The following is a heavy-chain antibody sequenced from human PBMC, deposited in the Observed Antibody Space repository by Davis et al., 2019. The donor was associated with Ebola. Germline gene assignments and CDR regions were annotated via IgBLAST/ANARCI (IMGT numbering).Heavy chain of an antibody. CDR1: VITFSRYA. CDR2: ISGSGGTT. D-gene: IGHD3-3*01. V-gene: IGHV3-23*01. Sequence: GESLKISCADSVITFSRYAMTWVRQAPGKGLEWVSAISGSGGTTYYAGSVKGRFTVSRDNSKKTMYLQMNSLRAEDTAVYYCARSGLSFGVVKYHYGMDVWGKGTTVTVSS. J-gene: IGHJ6*04. CDR3: ARSGLSFGVVKYHYGMDV.